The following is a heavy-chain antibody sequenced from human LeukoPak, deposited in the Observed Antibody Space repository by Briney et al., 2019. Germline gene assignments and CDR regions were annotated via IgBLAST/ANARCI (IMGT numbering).Heavy chain of an antibody. CDR1: GGSFSGYY. CDR3: ARVGGESGTTLELYAFDI. CDR2: IYTSGST. D-gene: IGHD1-1*01. J-gene: IGHJ3*02. V-gene: IGHV4-59*10. Sequence: SETLSLTCAVYGGSFSGYYWSWIRQPAGKGLEWIGRIYTSGSTNYNPSLKSRVTMSVDTSKNQFSLKLSSVTAADTAVYYCARVGGESGTTLELYAFDIWGQGTMVTVSS.